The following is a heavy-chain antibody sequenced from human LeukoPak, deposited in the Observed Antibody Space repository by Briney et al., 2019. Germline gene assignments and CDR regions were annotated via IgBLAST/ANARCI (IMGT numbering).Heavy chain of an antibody. J-gene: IGHJ4*02. D-gene: IGHD3-10*01. CDR1: GFTFTSYS. Sequence: PGGSLRLSCAASGFTFTSYSMNWGRQAPGEGLEWVSYISSSSSTTYYADSVKGRFTISRDNAKNSLNRQMNSLRAEDTAVYYCARDPLFLWFGEALVRTPNYFDYGGEGTLVTVSS. CDR3: ARDPLFLWFGEALVRTPNYFDY. CDR2: ISSSSSTT. V-gene: IGHV3-48*01.